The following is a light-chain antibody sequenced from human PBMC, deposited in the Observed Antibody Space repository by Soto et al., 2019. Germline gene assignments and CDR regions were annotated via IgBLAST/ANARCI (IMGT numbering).Light chain of an antibody. Sequence: QSALIQPASVSGSPGQSITISCTGTSRDVGGSNYVSWYQHHPHRAPKLLIYEVSYRPSGVSSRFSGSKSGNTASLTISGLQAEDDADYYCSSYTSSNTLEVFGVGTNVTVL. V-gene: IGLV2-14*01. CDR2: EVS. J-gene: IGLJ1*01. CDR1: SRDVGGSNY. CDR3: SSYTSSNTLEV.